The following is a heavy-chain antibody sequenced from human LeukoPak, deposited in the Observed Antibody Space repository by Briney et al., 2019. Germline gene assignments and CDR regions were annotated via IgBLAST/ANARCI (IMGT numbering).Heavy chain of an antibody. J-gene: IGHJ4*02. V-gene: IGHV4-59*08. CDR2: MYYSGST. CDR1: GGSISSYY. Sequence: KPSETLSLTCSVSGGSISSYYWSWIRQPPGKGLEWIGYMYYSGSTNYNPSLKSRVTMSVDTSKNQVSLKLTSVSAADTAVYYCARSEINDYFKYWGPGILVTVST. CDR3: ARSEINDYFKY. D-gene: IGHD3-16*01.